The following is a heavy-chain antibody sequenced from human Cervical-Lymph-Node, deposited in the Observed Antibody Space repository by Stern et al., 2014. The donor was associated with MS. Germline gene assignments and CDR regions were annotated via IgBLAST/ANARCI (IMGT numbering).Heavy chain of an antibody. V-gene: IGHV3-30*04. Sequence: VQLVESGGGVVQPGRSLRLSCAASGFVFRRYALHWVRQAPGKGLEWLALISYDRRDKDYTDSVKGRFTVSRDNSNNTVDLEMNSLRLEDTAVYYCAKGGSGSYLDWGQGSLVTVSS. D-gene: IGHD1-26*01. CDR3: AKGGSGSYLD. CDR1: GFVFRRYA. J-gene: IGHJ4*02. CDR2: ISYDRRDK.